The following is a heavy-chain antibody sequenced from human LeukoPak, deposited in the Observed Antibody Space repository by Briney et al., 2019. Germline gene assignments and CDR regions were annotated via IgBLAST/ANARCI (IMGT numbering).Heavy chain of an antibody. CDR3: AKDVVTAYDFWSGYHDY. CDR2: IRYDGSNK. D-gene: IGHD3-3*01. J-gene: IGHJ4*02. Sequence: PGGSLRLSCAASGFTFSSYGMHWVRQAPGKGLEWVAFIRYDGSNKYYADSVKGRFTISRDNSKNTLYLQMNSLRAEDTAVYYCAKDVVTAYDFWSGYHDYWGQGTLVTVSS. V-gene: IGHV3-30*02. CDR1: GFTFSSYG.